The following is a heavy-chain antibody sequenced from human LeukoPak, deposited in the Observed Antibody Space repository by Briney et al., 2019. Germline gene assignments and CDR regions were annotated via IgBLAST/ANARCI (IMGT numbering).Heavy chain of an antibody. Sequence: RSGGSLRLSCAASGFTFDDYGMSWVRQAPGKGLEWVSGINWNGGSTGYADSVKGRFTISRDNAKNSLYLQMNSLRAEDTAVYYCAKFLPTHIVVANYYFDYWGQGTLVTVSS. CDR3: AKFLPTHIVVANYYFDY. D-gene: IGHD2-21*01. CDR2: INWNGGST. J-gene: IGHJ4*02. CDR1: GFTFDDYG. V-gene: IGHV3-20*04.